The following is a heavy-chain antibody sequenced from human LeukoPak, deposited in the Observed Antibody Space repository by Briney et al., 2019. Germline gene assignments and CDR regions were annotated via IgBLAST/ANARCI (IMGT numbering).Heavy chain of an antibody. CDR2: IYSDGST. D-gene: IGHD4-17*01. Sequence: PGGSLRLSCAASGVTVSSNYMSSVRQAPGKGLEWVSTIYSDGSTYYADSVKGRFTISRDNSKNTPYLQMNSLRAEDTAMYYCAGRTVTSPFDYWGQGTLVTVSS. CDR3: AGRTVTSPFDY. CDR1: GVTVSSNY. V-gene: IGHV3-53*01. J-gene: IGHJ4*02.